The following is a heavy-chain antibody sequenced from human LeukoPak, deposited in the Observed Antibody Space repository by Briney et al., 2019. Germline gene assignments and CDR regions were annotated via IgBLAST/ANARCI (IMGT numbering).Heavy chain of an antibody. CDR3: VKDPRDTYGTNWFVS. D-gene: IGHD2-21*01. CDR2: ISGTGGAT. V-gene: IGHV3-23*01. J-gene: IGHJ5*01. Sequence: GGSLRLSCVASGFSVGYYAMSWVRQAPGKGLQWVSQISGTGGATWYAGFARDRFTISRDNSKTTLYLQMSSLRVEDTAMYYCVKDPRDTYGTNWFVSWGQGTLLIVSS. CDR1: GFSVGYYA.